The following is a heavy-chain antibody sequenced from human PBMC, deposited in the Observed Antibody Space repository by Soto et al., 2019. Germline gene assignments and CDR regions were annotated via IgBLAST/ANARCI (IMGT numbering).Heavy chain of an antibody. CDR3: AREQYNWKL. CDR1: GVSVTGYY. J-gene: IGHJ4*02. D-gene: IGHD1-20*01. CDR2: VYHTGNT. V-gene: IGHV4-59*02. Sequence: RSLTCSVSGVSVTGYYWTWIRHSPGKGLEWIGYVYHTGNTYYNPSLKSRVTISLDTSKNQVSLRLRSVTAADTAVYYCAREQYNWKLWGQGTLVTVSS.